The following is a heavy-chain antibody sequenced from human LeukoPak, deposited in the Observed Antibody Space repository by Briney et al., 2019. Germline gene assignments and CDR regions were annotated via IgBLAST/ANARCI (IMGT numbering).Heavy chain of an antibody. CDR1: SGSFSGYY. CDR3: AARGEYSGSGTR. CDR2: INHSGST. V-gene: IGHV4-34*01. D-gene: IGHD3-10*01. Sequence: SETLSLTCAVYSGSFSGYYWSWIRQAPGKGLEWIGEINHSGSTNYNPSLRTRVTISVDPSKNQFSLKMTSVTVADTAIYYCAARGEYSGSGTRWGQGALVTVSS. J-gene: IGHJ4*02.